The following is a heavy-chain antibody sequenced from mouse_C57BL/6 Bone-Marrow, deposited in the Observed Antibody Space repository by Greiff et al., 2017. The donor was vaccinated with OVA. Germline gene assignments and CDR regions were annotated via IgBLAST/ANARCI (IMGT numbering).Heavy chain of an antibody. CDR2: IDPSDSYT. V-gene: IGHV1-50*01. CDR3: ARSGPFAY. Sequence: QVQLQQPGAELVKPGASAKLSCKASGYTFTSYWMQWVKQRPGQGLEWIGEIDPSDSYTNYNQKFKGKATLTVDTSSSTAYMQLSSLTSEDSAVYYCARSGPFAYWGQGTLVTVSA. CDR1: GYTFTSYW. D-gene: IGHD3-1*01. J-gene: IGHJ3*01.